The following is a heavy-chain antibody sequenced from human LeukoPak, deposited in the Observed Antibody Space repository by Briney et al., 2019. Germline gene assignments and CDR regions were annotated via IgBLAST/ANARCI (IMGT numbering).Heavy chain of an antibody. V-gene: IGHV1-46*01. CDR1: GYTFTSYC. Sequence: GASVTVSCKASGYTFTSYCIHWVRQAPGQGLEWMGIINPSGGSTSYPQKFQDRVTMTRDTSTSTVYMELSSLKSDDTAIYYCARGVFGELEKLMFQHWGQGNLVTVSS. CDR2: INPSGGST. D-gene: IGHD3-10*02. CDR3: ARGVFGELEKLMFQH. J-gene: IGHJ1*01.